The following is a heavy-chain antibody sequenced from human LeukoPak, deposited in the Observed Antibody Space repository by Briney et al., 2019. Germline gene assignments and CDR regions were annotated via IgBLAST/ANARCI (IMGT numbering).Heavy chain of an antibody. CDR1: GGSISSGGYY. D-gene: IGHD5-12*01. J-gene: IGHJ4*02. CDR2: IYYSGST. V-gene: IGHV4-31*03. CDR3: ARDRVGYSGYDYLDY. Sequence: PSETLSLTCTVSGGSISSGGYYWSWIRQHPGKGLEWIGYIYYSGSTYYNPSLKSRVTISVDTSKNQFSLKLSSVTAADTAVYYCARDRVGYSGYDYLDYWGQGTLVTLSS.